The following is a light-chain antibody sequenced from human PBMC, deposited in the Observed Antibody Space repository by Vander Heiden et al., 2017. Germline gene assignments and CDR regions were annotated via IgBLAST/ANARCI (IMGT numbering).Light chain of an antibody. CDR3: ATWDNSLRVVV. J-gene: IGLJ2*01. V-gene: IGLV1-51*01. Sequence: QSVLTQPPSVSAAPGQKVTVSCSGSSPNIGNNYVSWYQQLPGTAPKLLIYDNDTRRSGIPDRFSGSKSGTSATLGITGLQTGDEADYYCATWDNSLRVVVFGGGTKMTVL. CDR2: DND. CDR1: SPNIGNNY.